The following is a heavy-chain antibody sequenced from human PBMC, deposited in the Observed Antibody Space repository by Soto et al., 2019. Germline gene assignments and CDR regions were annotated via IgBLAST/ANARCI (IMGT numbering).Heavy chain of an antibody. Sequence: EVQLVESGGGLVQPGGSLRLSCAASGFTFSSYWMSWVRQAPGKGLEWAANIKQDGSEKYYVDSVKGRFTISRDNAKNSLDLQMNSLRAEDTAVYYCARGKSARYFDYWGQGTLVTVSS. V-gene: IGHV3-7*03. CDR1: GFTFSSYW. D-gene: IGHD6-6*01. J-gene: IGHJ4*02. CDR2: IKQDGSEK. CDR3: ARGKSARYFDY.